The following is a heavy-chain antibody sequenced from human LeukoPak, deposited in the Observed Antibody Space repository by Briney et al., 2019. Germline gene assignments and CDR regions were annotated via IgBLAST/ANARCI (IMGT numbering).Heavy chain of an antibody. D-gene: IGHD6-13*01. CDR1: GDSISSSSYY. J-gene: IGHJ5*02. CDR3: ARQRIAATDPKLNWFGP. CDR2: IYYSWSI. V-gene: IGHV4-39*01. Sequence: SETLTLTCTVSGDSISSSSYYWGWIPPPPGKGLEWIGSIYYSWSIYYNPSLKSRVTISIDTSKNQSSLRLTSVTAADTAVYSCARQRIAATDPKLNWFGPWGQGTLVTVSS.